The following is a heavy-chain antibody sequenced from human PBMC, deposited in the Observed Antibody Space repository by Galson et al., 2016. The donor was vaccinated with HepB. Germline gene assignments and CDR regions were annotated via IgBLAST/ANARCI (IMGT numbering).Heavy chain of an antibody. J-gene: IGHJ5*02. CDR1: GFIFSSYG. V-gene: IGHV3-33*01. D-gene: IGHD1/OR15-1a*01. Sequence: SLRLSCAASGFIFSSYGMHWVRQAPGKGLEWVAYIWYDGSNTYYADSVKGRFTISRDNSKNTLYLQMNNLRAEDTAVYYCSREIFATRTISHRCDPWGQGTLVIVSS. CDR3: SREIFATRTISHRCDP. CDR2: IWYDGSNT.